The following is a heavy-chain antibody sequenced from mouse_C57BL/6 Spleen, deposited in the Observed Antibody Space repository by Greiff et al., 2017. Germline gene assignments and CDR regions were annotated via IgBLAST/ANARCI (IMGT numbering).Heavy chain of an antibody. CDR1: GYTFTSYW. Sequence: QVQLQQSGAELVMPGASVKLSCKASGYTFTSYWMHWVKQRPGQGLEWIGEIDPSDSYTNYNQKFKGKSTLTVDKSSSTAYMQLSSLTSEDSAVYYCAGLHWYFDVWGTGTTVTVSS. CDR3: AGLHWYFDV. D-gene: IGHD1-2*01. V-gene: IGHV1-69*01. J-gene: IGHJ1*03. CDR2: IDPSDSYT.